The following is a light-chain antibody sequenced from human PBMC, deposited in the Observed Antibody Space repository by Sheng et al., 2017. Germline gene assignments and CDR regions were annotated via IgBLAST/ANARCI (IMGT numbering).Light chain of an antibody. Sequence: AIQMTQSPSSLSASVGDRVTITCRASQGIKNDLGWYQQKPGRAPKLLIYATSTLQNGVPSRFSGSGSGTDFTLTISSLEPEDFAVYYCQQRSNWLPITFGQGTRLEIK. CDR2: ATS. J-gene: IGKJ5*01. CDR3: QQRSNWLPIT. CDR1: QGIKND. V-gene: IGKV1-6*02.